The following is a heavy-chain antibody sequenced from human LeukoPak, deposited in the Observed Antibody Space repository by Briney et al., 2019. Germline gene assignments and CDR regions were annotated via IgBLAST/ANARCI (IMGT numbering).Heavy chain of an antibody. J-gene: IGHJ4*02. D-gene: IGHD6-13*01. CDR2: ISAYNGNT. V-gene: IGHV1-18*01. CDR1: GYTFTSYG. CDR3: ARDRGRSSSWYTWLEPLDY. Sequence: ASVKVSCKASGYTFTSYGISWVRQAPGQGLEWMGWISAYNGNTNYAQKLQGRVTMTTDTSTSTAYMELRSLRSDDTAVYYCARDRGRSSSWYTWLEPLDYWGQGTLVTVSS.